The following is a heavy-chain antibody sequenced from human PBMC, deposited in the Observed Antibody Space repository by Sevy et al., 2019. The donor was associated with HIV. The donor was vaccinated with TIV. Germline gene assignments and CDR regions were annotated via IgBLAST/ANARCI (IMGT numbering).Heavy chain of an antibody. CDR1: GFTFSSYA. D-gene: IGHD2-15*01. Sequence: GGSLRLSCAASGFTFSSYAMHWVRQAPGKGLEWVAFIRYDGSNKYYADSVKGRFTISRDNSKNTLYLQMNSLRAEDTAVYYCAKDSVVVAAFDYWGQGTLVTVSS. CDR3: AKDSVVVAAFDY. V-gene: IGHV3-30*02. CDR2: IRYDGSNK. J-gene: IGHJ4*02.